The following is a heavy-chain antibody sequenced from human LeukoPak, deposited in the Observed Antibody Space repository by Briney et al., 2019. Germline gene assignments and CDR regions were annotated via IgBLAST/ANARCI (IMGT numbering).Heavy chain of an antibody. V-gene: IGHV3-23*01. J-gene: IGHJ4*02. CDR1: GFIFSDYA. CDR3: AKSARGYSYGDFAY. CDR2: ISGPGGNT. Sequence: GESLKISCAASGFIFSDYAMNWVRQAPGKGLQWVSSISGPGGNTYYADSVKGRFTISRDNSKNTLYLQMTSLRAEETALYYCAKSARGYSYGDFAYWGQGTLVTVSS. D-gene: IGHD5-18*01.